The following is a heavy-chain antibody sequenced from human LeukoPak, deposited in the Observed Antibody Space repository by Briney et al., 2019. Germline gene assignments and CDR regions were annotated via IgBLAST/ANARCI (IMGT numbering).Heavy chain of an antibody. J-gene: IGHJ4*02. D-gene: IGHD4-17*01. CDR1: GYSFISHG. V-gene: IGHV1-18*01. CDR3: ARDPLNYGDYESSLDY. CDR2: ISPYNGNT. Sequence: ASVKVSCKASGYSFISHGISWVRQAPGQGLEWMGWISPYNGNTNYAENLQGRVTMTTDTSTSTAYMELRSLRSDDTAVYYCARDPLNYGDYESSLDYWGQGTLVTVSS.